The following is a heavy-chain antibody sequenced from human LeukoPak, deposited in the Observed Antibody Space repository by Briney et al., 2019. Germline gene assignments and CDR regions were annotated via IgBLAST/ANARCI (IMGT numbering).Heavy chain of an antibody. CDR1: GGTFSRYA. J-gene: IGHJ4*02. Sequence: SVKVSCKASGGTFSRYAISWVRQAPGQGLEWMGGIIPMFRTVNYAQKFQGRVTITADESTSTAYMELISLRSEDTAVYYCARDATLYDSRAYYYLWWGQGTLVTVSS. D-gene: IGHD3-22*01. V-gene: IGHV1-69*01. CDR3: ARDATLYDSRAYYYLW. CDR2: IIPMFRTV.